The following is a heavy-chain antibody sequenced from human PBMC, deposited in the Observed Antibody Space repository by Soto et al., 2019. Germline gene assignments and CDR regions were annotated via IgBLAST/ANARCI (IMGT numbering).Heavy chain of an antibody. Sequence: SETLSLTCAVSGGSIRSGDYYWSWIRQPPGKGLEWIGEINHSGSTNYNPSLKSRVTISVDTSKNQFSLKLTSVTAADTAVYYCARDKITGLFDYWGQGTLVTVSS. J-gene: IGHJ4*02. D-gene: IGHD2-8*02. V-gene: IGHV4-34*01. CDR1: GGSIRSGDYY. CDR2: INHSGST. CDR3: ARDKITGLFDY.